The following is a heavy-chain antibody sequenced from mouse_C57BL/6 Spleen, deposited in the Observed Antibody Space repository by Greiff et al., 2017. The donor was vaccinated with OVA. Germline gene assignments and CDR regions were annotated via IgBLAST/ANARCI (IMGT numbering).Heavy chain of an antibody. CDR3: ARHEGGWDWYFDV. V-gene: IGHV5-9*01. CDR2: ISGGGGNT. Sequence: EVQGVESGGGLVKPGGSLKLSCAASGFTFSSYTMSWVRQTPEKRLEWVATISGGGGNTYYPDSVKGRFTISRDNAKNTLYLQMSSLRSEDTALYYCARHEGGWDWYFDVWGTGTTVTVSS. J-gene: IGHJ1*03. D-gene: IGHD2-3*01. CDR1: GFTFSSYT.